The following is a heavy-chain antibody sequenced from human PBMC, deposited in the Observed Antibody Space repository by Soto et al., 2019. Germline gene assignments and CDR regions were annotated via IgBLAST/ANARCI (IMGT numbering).Heavy chain of an antibody. J-gene: IGHJ4*02. V-gene: IGHV3-74*01. CDR3: ARGGGGLTDY. D-gene: IGHD3-16*01. CDR2: INNDGSLT. CDR1: GLTFNDHW. Sequence: EVRLVESGGALVQPGGSLRLSCAASGLTFNDHWMHWVRQAPGKGLLWVSRINNDGSLTNYADSVKGRFTTSRDNARNTLYLQMNSLRADDTAVYYYARGGGGLTDYWGQGTLVTVSS.